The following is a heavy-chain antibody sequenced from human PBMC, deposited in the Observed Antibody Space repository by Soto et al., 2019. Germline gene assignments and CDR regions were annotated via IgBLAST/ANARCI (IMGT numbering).Heavy chain of an antibody. CDR3: ARGRFGVFNRGRCEDV. CDR2: IYTSGST. V-gene: IGHV4-4*07. D-gene: IGHD3-3*01. J-gene: IGHJ6*02. CDR1: GGSISSYY. Sequence: PSETLSLTCTVSGGSISSYYWSWIRQPAGKGLEWIGRIYTSGSTNYNPSLKSRVTMSVDTSKNQFSLKLSSVTAADTAVYYCARGRFGVFNRGRCEDVWGQGTTVTVSS.